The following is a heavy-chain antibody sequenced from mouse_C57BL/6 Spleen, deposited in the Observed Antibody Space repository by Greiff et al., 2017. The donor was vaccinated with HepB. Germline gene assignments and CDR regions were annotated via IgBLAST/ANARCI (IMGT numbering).Heavy chain of an antibody. CDR2: INPSSGYT. CDR3: ARQSPYNYGFDY. V-gene: IGHV1-4*01. D-gene: IGHD1-1*01. CDR1: GYTFTSYT. Sequence: QVQLQQSGAELARPGASVKMSCKASGYTFTSYTMHWVKQRPGQGLEWIGYINPSSGYTKYNQKFKDKATLTADKSSSTAYMQLSSLTSEDSAVYYCARQSPYNYGFDYWGQGTTLTVSS. J-gene: IGHJ2*01.